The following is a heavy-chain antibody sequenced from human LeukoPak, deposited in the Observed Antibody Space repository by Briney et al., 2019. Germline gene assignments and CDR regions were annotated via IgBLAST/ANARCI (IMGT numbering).Heavy chain of an antibody. D-gene: IGHD1-26*01. V-gene: IGHV3-7*01. CDR3: ARDVKGRWELLGSHDY. J-gene: IGHJ4*02. CDR1: GFTFSSYW. Sequence: GGSLRLSCAASGFTFSSYWMSWVRQAPGKGLEWVANIKQDGSEKYYVDSVKGRFTISRDNAKNSLYLQMNSLRAEDTAVYYCARDVKGRWELLGSHDYWGLGTLVTVSS. CDR2: IKQDGSEK.